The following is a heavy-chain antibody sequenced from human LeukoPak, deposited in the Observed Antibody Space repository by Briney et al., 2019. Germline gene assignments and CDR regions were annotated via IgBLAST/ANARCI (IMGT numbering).Heavy chain of an antibody. V-gene: IGHV1-2*02. D-gene: IGHD2-21*01. CDR3: ARADRLDGAPYLIGP. CDR2: INPNSGVT. CDR1: GYTFIDYY. J-gene: IGHJ5*02. Sequence: ASVKVSCKTSGYTFIDYYMHWVRQAPGQGLEWMGWINPNSGVTSSAQKFRDRITMTRDTSINTVYMEVRWLTSDDTAIYYCARADRLDGAPYLIGPWGQGTLATVPS.